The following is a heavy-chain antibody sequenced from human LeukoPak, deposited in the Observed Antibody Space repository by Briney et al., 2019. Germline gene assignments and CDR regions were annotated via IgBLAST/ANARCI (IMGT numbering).Heavy chain of an antibody. D-gene: IGHD3-10*01. J-gene: IGHJ3*02. CDR3: ARDSIATMVRGAVPTDAFDI. Sequence: GGSLRLSCAASGFMFDDYGMSWVRQVPGKGLEWVSYISSSSSTIYYADSVKGRFTISRDNAKNSLYLQMNSLRAEDTAVYYCARDSIATMVRGAVPTDAFDIWGQGTMVTVSS. V-gene: IGHV3-48*01. CDR2: ISSSSSTI. CDR1: GFMFDDYG.